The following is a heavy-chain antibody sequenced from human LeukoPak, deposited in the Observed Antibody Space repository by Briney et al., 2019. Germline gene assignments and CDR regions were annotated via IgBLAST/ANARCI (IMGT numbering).Heavy chain of an antibody. D-gene: IGHD7-27*01. CDR2: ISRSSTYI. Sequence: GGSLRLSCAVSGFTFNTYDMNWVRQAPGKGLEWVSSISRSSTYISYAESVKGRFSISRYNAENSLYLQMNSLRAEDTAVYFCASGDQVDFDYWGQGTLVTVSS. V-gene: IGHV3-21*01. CDR1: GFTFNTYD. CDR3: ASGDQVDFDY. J-gene: IGHJ4*02.